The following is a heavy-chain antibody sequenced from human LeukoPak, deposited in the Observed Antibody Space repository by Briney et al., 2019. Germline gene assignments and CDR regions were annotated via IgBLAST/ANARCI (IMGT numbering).Heavy chain of an antibody. D-gene: IGHD6-13*01. V-gene: IGHV4-59*01. J-gene: IGHJ4*02. CDR2: IYYSGST. CDR3: ARGMQQLYHFDS. Sequence: SSETLSLTCAVSGGSISSYYWSWIRQPPGKGLEWIGYIYYSGSTNHNPSLKSRVTISVDTSKNQFSLKLLSVTAADTAVYYCARGMQQLYHFDSWGRGTLVTVSS. CDR1: GGSISSYY.